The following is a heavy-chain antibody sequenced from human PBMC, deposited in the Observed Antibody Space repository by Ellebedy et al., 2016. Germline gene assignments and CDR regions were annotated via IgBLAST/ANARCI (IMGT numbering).Heavy chain of an antibody. CDR2: INPNSGGT. D-gene: IGHD3-22*01. V-gene: IGHV1-2*02. J-gene: IGHJ4*02. CDR3: AREEGEGTYYYDSSGYSFDY. CDR1: GYTFTGYY. Sequence: ASVKVSCXASGYTFTGYYMHWVRQAPGQGLEWMGWINPNSGGTNYAQKFQGRVTMTRDTSISTAYMELSRLRSDDTAVYYGAREEGEGTYYYDSSGYSFDYWGQGTLVTVSS.